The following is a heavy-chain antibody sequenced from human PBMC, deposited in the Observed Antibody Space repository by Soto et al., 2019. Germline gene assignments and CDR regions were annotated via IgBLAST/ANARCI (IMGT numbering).Heavy chain of an antibody. CDR3: ASNYGSGYRAFDS. D-gene: IGHD3-10*01. Sequence: QVQLVQSGAEVKSAGSSVKVSCKASGDTFNFYSINWVRQAPGLGLEWVGRVNPILSMSNYAQRFQGRVTMTADKSTGPAYMALRSLRSEDTAIYYCASNYGSGYRAFDSWGQGALVTVSS. V-gene: IGHV1-69*02. J-gene: IGHJ4*02. CDR1: GDTFNFYS. CDR2: VNPILSMS.